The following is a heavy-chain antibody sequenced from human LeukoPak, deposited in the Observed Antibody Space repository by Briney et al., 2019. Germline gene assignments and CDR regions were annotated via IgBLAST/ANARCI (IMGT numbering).Heavy chain of an antibody. CDR1: GFTFSSYG. V-gene: IGHV3-30*18. Sequence: GGSLRLSCAASGFTFSSYGMHWVRQAPGKGLEWVAVISYDGSNKYYADSVKGRFTISRDNSKNTLYLQMNSLRAEDTAVYYCAKEDSGSYAIDYWGQGTLVTVPS. D-gene: IGHD1-26*01. J-gene: IGHJ4*02. CDR2: ISYDGSNK. CDR3: AKEDSGSYAIDY.